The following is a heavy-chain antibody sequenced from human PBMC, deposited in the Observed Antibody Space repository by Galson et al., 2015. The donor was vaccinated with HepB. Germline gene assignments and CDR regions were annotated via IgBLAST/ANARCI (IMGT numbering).Heavy chain of an antibody. Sequence: SLRLSCAASGFTFSSYAMHWVRQAPGKGLEWVAVISYDGSNKYYADSVKGRFTISRDNSKNTLYLQMNSLRAEDTAVYYRARGGGYSSGWYGGDYWGQGTLVTVSS. V-gene: IGHV3-30*04. CDR2: ISYDGSNK. D-gene: IGHD6-19*01. CDR3: ARGGGYSSGWYGGDY. J-gene: IGHJ4*02. CDR1: GFTFSSYA.